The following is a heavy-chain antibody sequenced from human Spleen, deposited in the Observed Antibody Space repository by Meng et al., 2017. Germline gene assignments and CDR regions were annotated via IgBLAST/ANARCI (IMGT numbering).Heavy chain of an antibody. D-gene: IGHD1-1*01. CDR1: GGSFRDYC. V-gene: IGHV4-34*01. Sequence: QVQFREWGVGRFKPSETLSPACAVYGGSFRDYCWRWVRQPPGKGLEWIGDISHDGSTYYNPSLKSRVTISVDKSKNQFALKLSSVTAADTAVYYCAREKSKNDVGYFDYWGRGTLVTVSS. CDR3: AREKSKNDVGYFDY. J-gene: IGHJ4*02. CDR2: ISHDGST.